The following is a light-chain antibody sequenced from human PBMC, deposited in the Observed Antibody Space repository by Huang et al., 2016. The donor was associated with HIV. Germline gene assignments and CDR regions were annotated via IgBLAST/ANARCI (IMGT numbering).Light chain of an antibody. CDR1: QSIGYW. CDR2: TSP. V-gene: IGKV1-5*03. J-gene: IGKJ1*01. Sequence: DIQMTQSPSTLSASVGDRVTITCRASQSIGYWLAWYQQNPGNAPNRIFYTSPTLRGRVPSRFRGSGIETEYILTLSSLLPDDFSTYYYQQYHSYSWTFGQGTKVEIK. CDR3: QQYHSYSWT.